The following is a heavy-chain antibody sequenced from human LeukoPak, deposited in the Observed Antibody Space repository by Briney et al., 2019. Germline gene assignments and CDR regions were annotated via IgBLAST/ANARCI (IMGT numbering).Heavy chain of an antibody. Sequence: GGSLRLSCAPSGFTFSSDWMSWVPQAPGKGLEWVASIKQDGSEKYYVDSVKGRFTISRDNAKNSLYLQMNSLRAEDTAVYYCERAWRGYYGSGRLDYWGQGTLVTVSS. CDR2: IKQDGSEK. D-gene: IGHD3-10*01. J-gene: IGHJ4*02. CDR3: ERAWRGYYGSGRLDY. CDR1: GFTFSSDW. V-gene: IGHV3-7*01.